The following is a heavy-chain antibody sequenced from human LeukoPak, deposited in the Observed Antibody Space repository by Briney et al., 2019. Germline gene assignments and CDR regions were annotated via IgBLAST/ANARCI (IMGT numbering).Heavy chain of an antibody. Sequence: PGGSLRLSCSVSGFTVSNNYMSWVRQAPGKGLEWVSVIYGGRNNTHYADSVKGRFTISRDNSKNTVYLQMNGLTAEDTAAYYCAREFRQTYNSGWSLDYWGQATLVTVSS. CDR1: GFTVSNNY. J-gene: IGHJ4*02. V-gene: IGHV3-53*01. D-gene: IGHD6-19*01. CDR3: AREFRQTYNSGWSLDY. CDR2: IYGGRNNT.